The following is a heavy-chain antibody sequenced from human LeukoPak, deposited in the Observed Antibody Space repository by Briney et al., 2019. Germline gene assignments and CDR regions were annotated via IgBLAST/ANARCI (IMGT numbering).Heavy chain of an antibody. CDR2: ISSSSRYI. J-gene: IGHJ4*02. Sequence: GGSLRLACAASGFTFSSYSMSWVRQAPGKGMGWVSSISSSSRYIYYADSVKGRFTISRDNAKNSLYLQMNSLRAEDTAVYYCARDGDGDYVSDYWGQGTLVTVSS. D-gene: IGHD4-17*01. CDR1: GFTFSSYS. CDR3: ARDGDGDYVSDY. V-gene: IGHV3-21*01.